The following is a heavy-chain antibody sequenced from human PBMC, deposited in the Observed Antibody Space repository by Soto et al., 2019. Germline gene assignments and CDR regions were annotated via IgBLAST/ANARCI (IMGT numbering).Heavy chain of an antibody. D-gene: IGHD6-19*01. Sequence: QVQLVQSGAEVKKPGSSVKVSCKASGGTFSSYAISWVRQAPGQGREWMGGIIPIFGTANYAQKFQGRVTITADESTSTAYMELSSLRSEDTAVYYCARVPDVAVAGHGAFDIWGQGTMVTVSS. CDR3: ARVPDVAVAGHGAFDI. CDR1: GGTFSSYA. CDR2: IIPIFGTA. V-gene: IGHV1-69*01. J-gene: IGHJ3*02.